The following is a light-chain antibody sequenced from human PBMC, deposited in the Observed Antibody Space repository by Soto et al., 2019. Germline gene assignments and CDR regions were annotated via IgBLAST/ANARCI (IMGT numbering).Light chain of an antibody. CDR3: QQRSNWPIT. CDR1: QSVSSY. J-gene: IGKJ5*01. CDR2: DAS. V-gene: IGKV3-11*01. Sequence: EIVLTQSPATLSLSPGERATLSCRVSQSVSSYLAWYQQKPGQAPRLLIYDASNRATGIPARFSGSGSGTDFTLTISSLEPEDVAVYYCQQRSNWPITFGQGTRLEIK.